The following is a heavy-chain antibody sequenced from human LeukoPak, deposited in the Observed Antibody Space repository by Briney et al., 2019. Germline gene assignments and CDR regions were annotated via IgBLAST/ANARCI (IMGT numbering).Heavy chain of an antibody. V-gene: IGHV3-48*03. J-gene: IGHJ4*02. CDR2: ISSSGSTI. CDR3: AKAGQWLVLFDY. CDR1: GFTFSSYE. D-gene: IGHD6-19*01. Sequence: GGSLRLSCAASGFTFSSYEMNWVRQAPGPGLGWVSYISSSGSTIYYADSVKGRFTISRDNAKNSLYLQMNCLRAEDTAVYYCAKAGQWLVLFDYWGQGTRVTVSS.